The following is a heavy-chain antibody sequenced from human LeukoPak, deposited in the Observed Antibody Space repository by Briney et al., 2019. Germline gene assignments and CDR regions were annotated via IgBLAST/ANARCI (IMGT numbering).Heavy chain of an antibody. D-gene: IGHD3-10*01. CDR3: ARGYGSGNYYPKDY. CDR2: INHSGST. J-gene: IGHJ4*02. Sequence: TSETLSLTCAVYGGSFSGYYWSWIRQPPGKGLEWIGEINHSGSTNYNPSLKSRVTTSVDTSKNQWSLKLTSVTAADTAVYYCARGYGSGNYYPKDYWGQGTLVTVSS. CDR1: GGSFSGYY. V-gene: IGHV4-34*01.